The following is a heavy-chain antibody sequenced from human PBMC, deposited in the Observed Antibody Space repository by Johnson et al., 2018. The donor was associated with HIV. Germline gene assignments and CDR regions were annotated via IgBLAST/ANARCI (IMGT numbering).Heavy chain of an antibody. V-gene: IGHV3-66*02. CDR2: IYSGGST. CDR1: GFTVSSNY. J-gene: IGHJ3*02. D-gene: IGHD1-7*01. Sequence: VQLVESGGGLVQPGRSVRLSCAASGFTVSSNYMSWVRQAPGKGLEWVSVIYSGGSTYYADSVTGRFTISRDNSKNTLYLQMNSQRAEDTAVYYCATSLTGTRPFDIWGQGTMVTVSS. CDR3: ATSLTGTRPFDI.